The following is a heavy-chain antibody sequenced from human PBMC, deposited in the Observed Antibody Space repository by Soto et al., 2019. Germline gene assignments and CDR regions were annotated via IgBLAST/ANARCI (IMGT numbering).Heavy chain of an antibody. J-gene: IGHJ3*02. Sequence: ASVKVSCKASGGTFSSYAISWVRQAPGQGLEWMGGIIPIFGTANYAQKFQGRVTITADKSTSTAYMELSSLRSEDTAVYYCARDLSIAAQWYAFDIWGQGTMVTVSS. V-gene: IGHV1-69*06. CDR1: GGTFSSYA. CDR2: IIPIFGTA. D-gene: IGHD6-6*01. CDR3: ARDLSIAAQWYAFDI.